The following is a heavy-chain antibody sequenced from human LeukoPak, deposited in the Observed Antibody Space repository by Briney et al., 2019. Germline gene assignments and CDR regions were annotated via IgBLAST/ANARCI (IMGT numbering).Heavy chain of an antibody. CDR3: AILGYYYDSSGYSTLDAFDI. CDR2: INPSGGST. J-gene: IGHJ3*02. V-gene: IGHV1-46*01. Sequence: ASVKVSCKASGGTFSSYAISWVRQAPGQGLEWMGIINPSGGSTSYAQKFQGRVTMTRDTSTSTVYMELSSLRSEDTAVYYCAILGYYYDSSGYSTLDAFDIWGQGTMVTVSS. CDR1: GGTFSSYA. D-gene: IGHD3-22*01.